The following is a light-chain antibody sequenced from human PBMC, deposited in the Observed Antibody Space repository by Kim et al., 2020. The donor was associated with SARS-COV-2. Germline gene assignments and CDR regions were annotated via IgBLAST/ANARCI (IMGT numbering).Light chain of an antibody. CDR3: QHYGSSPYP. J-gene: IGKJ2*01. V-gene: IGKV3-20*01. CDR1: QSVSSSF. CDR2: GAS. Sequence: EVVLTQSPGTLSLSPGERATLSCRASQSVSSSFLGWYQQKPGQAPRLIIYGASSRATGIPDRFSGSGSATDFTLTISGLEPEDFAVYYCQHYGSSPYPFGQGTKLEI.